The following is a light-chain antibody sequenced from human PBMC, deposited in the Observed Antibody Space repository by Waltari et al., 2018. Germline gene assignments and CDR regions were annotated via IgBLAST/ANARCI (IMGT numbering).Light chain of an antibody. CDR3: QKYNSALEIT. CDR2: AAF. Sequence: DIQMTQSPSSLSASVGDRVTITCRASQAISTDLAWYQQKPGKVPKLLIYAAFTLQSGVPSRFSGSGSGTDFSLTISSLQAEDVATYYCQKYNSALEITFGPGTKVDIK. J-gene: IGKJ3*01. CDR1: QAISTD. V-gene: IGKV1-27*01.